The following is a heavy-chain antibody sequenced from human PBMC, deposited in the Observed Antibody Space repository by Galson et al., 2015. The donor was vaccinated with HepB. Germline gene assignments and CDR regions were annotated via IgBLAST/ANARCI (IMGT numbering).Heavy chain of an antibody. J-gene: IGHJ4*02. V-gene: IGHV3-21*01. CDR3: ARDPWYYYGSGTYEFFDL. D-gene: IGHD3-10*01. CDR2: LSSREDSI. CDR1: GFSLSSHS. Sequence: SLRLSCAASGFSLSSHSMNWVRQAPGKGLEWVSCLSSREDSIYYADSVKGRFTVSRDIAKNSLYLQMNSLRDEDTAIYYCARDPWYYYGSGTYEFFDLWGQGTLVSVSS.